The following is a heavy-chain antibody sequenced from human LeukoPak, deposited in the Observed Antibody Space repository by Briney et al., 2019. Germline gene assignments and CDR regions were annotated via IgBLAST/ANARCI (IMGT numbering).Heavy chain of an antibody. CDR2: ISGSGGST. Sequence: GGSLRLSCAASGFTFSSYVMSWVREAPGKGLEWVSAISGSGGSTYYADSVKGRFTISRDNSKNTLYLQMNSLRAEDTAVYYCAKDPRNPYCSGGSCYFSDYWGQGTLVTVSS. J-gene: IGHJ4*02. V-gene: IGHV3-23*01. CDR1: GFTFSSYV. D-gene: IGHD2-15*01. CDR3: AKDPRNPYCSGGSCYFSDY.